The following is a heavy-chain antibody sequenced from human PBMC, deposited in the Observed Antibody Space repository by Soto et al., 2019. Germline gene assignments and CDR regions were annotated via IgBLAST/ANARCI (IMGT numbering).Heavy chain of an antibody. CDR1: GFTFSKYD. V-gene: IGHV3-13*01. D-gene: IGHD3-10*01. CDR2: TGTAGDT. Sequence: EVQLVESGGGLVQPGGSLRLTCAASGFTFSKYDIHWVRQITGKGLEWVSSTGTAGDTYYSGSVKGRFTISRDTANNCLYLPMNSLRAGDTAVYYCARGFGSFYYMDVWGKGTTVTVSS. CDR3: ARGFGSFYYMDV. J-gene: IGHJ6*03.